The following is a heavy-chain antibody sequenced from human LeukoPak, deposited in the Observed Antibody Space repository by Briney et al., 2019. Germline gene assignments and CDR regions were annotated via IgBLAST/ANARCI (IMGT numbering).Heavy chain of an antibody. CDR3: AKPRGPKVRGVISPYFDY. CDR1: GFTFSSYG. Sequence: GGSLRLSXAASGFTFSSYGMHWVRQAPGKGLEWVAFIRYDGSNKYYADSVKGRFTISRDNSENTLYLQMNSLRAEDAAVYYCAKPRGPKVRGVISPYFDYWGQGTLVTVSS. CDR2: IRYDGSNK. J-gene: IGHJ4*02. D-gene: IGHD3-10*01. V-gene: IGHV3-30*02.